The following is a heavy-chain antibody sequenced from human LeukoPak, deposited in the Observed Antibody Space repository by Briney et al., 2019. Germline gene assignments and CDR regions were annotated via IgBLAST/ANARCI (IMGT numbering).Heavy chain of an antibody. Sequence: PGGSLRLSCAASGFTFSSYWMNWVRQAPGKGLEWVSSISSSSSYIYYADSVKGRFTISKDNAKNSLYLQMNSLRAEGTAVYYCARDVDYYDSSGYYDAAYYFDYWGQGTLVTVSS. CDR3: ARDVDYYDSSGYYDAAYYFDY. V-gene: IGHV3-21*01. CDR2: ISSSSSYI. J-gene: IGHJ4*02. CDR1: GFTFSSYW. D-gene: IGHD3-22*01.